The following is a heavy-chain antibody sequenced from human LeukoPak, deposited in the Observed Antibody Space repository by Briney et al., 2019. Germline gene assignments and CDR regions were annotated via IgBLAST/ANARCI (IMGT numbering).Heavy chain of an antibody. CDR1: GLTFSSYG. J-gene: IGHJ4*02. D-gene: IGHD3-10*01. Sequence: AGGSLRLSCAASGLTFSSYGMHWVRQAPGKGLEWVAVIWYDGSNKYYADSVKGRFTISRDNSKNTLYLQMNSLRAEDTAVYYCASPMVRGVIIPDYWGQGTLVTVSS. CDR3: ASPMVRGVIIPDY. V-gene: IGHV3-33*01. CDR2: IWYDGSNK.